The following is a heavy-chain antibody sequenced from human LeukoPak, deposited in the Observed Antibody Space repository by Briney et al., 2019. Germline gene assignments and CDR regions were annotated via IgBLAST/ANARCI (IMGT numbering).Heavy chain of an antibody. Sequence: SETLSLTCTVSGGSISSSSYYWGWIRQPPGKGLEWIGSTYYSGSTYYNPSLKSRVTISVDTSKNQFSLKLSSVTAADTAVYYCARHPRLKLSSPKPDHWGQGTLVTVSS. CDR1: GGSISSSSYY. CDR3: ARHPRLKLSSPKPDH. D-gene: IGHD1-7*01. CDR2: TYYSGST. J-gene: IGHJ5*02. V-gene: IGHV4-39*01.